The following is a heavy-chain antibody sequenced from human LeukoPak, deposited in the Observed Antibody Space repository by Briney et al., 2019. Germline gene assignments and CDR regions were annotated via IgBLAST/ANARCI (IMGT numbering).Heavy chain of an antibody. CDR2: ISSSSSYI. CDR1: GFTLSSYS. D-gene: IGHD2-2*01. J-gene: IGHJ4*02. V-gene: IGHV3-21*01. Sequence: GGSLRLSCVASGFTLSSYSMNWVRQAPGKGLEGVSSISSSSSYIDYADSVKGRFTISRDKAKNSLYLQINSLRAEDTAVYYCARGDRDLYCSSTSCYPVLGGQGTLVTVSS. CDR3: ARGDRDLYCSSTSCYPVL.